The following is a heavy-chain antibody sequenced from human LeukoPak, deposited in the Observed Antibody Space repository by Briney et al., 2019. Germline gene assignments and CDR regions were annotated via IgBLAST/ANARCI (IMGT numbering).Heavy chain of an antibody. D-gene: IGHD2-21*02. CDR3: AGGGDIVVVTAIVPFDY. Sequence: ASVKVSCKASGYTFTSYGISWVRQAPGQGLEWMGWISAYNGNTNYAQKLQGRVTMTTDTSTSTAYMELRSLRSDDTAVYYCAGGGDIVVVTAIVPFDYWGQGTLVTVSS. CDR2: ISAYNGNT. CDR1: GYTFTSYG. J-gene: IGHJ4*02. V-gene: IGHV1-18*04.